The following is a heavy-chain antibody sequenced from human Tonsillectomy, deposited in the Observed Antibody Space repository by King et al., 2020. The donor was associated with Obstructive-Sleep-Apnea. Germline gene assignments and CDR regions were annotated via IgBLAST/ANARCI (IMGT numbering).Heavy chain of an antibody. CDR2: ISGGNNNT. V-gene: IGHV1-3*01. Sequence: QLVQSGAEVKKPGASVKVSCKASGYTFTTYAIHWVRQAPGQRLEWMGWISGGNNNTKYSQKFQGRVTITRDTSASTAYMELSSLRSEDTAMYYCASWVGVTIEWGQGTLVTVSS. CDR1: GYTFTTYA. CDR3: ASWVGVTIE. J-gene: IGHJ4*02. D-gene: IGHD3-22*01.